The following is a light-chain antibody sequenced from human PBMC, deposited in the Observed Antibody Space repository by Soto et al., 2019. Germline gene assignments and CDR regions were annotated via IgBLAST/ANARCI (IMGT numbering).Light chain of an antibody. CDR3: SSYTTGSTHSWV. J-gene: IGLJ1*01. CDR2: EVS. V-gene: IGLV2-14*01. CDR1: SSDVGGYNY. Sequence: QSALTQPASVSGSPGQSITISCTGTSSDVGGYNYVSWYQQHPGKAPKLMIYEVSDRPSGLSNRFSGSKSGNAASLTISGLRAEAEADYDCSSYTTGSTHSWVFGTGTKVTVL.